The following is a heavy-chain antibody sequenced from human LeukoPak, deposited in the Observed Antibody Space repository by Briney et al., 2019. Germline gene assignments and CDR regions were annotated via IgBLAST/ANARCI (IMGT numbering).Heavy chain of an antibody. Sequence: GGSLRLSCAASGFTFSTYSMNWVRQAPGKGLEWVSYISSSSSSIYYADSVKGRFTISRDNAKNSLYLQMNSLRAEDTAVYYCARDRGSGWYRGYDYWGQGTLVTVSS. D-gene: IGHD6-19*01. CDR2: ISSSSSSI. CDR1: GFTFSTYS. V-gene: IGHV3-48*01. CDR3: ARDRGSGWYRGYDY. J-gene: IGHJ4*02.